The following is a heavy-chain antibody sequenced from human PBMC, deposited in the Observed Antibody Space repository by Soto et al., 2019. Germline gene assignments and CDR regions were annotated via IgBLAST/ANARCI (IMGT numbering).Heavy chain of an antibody. V-gene: IGHV4-61*01. CDR2: IYYSGTT. D-gene: IGHD6-19*01. J-gene: IGHJ4*02. CDR1: GGSLSTGTYY. CDR3: ARDQRLGLDY. Sequence: SETLSLTCTVSGGSLSTGTYYWTWIRQAPGKGLEWIGNIYYSGTTNYNPSLKSRVTISVGTSKNQFSLNLTSVTAADTALYFCARDQRLGLDYWGQGTLVTVSS.